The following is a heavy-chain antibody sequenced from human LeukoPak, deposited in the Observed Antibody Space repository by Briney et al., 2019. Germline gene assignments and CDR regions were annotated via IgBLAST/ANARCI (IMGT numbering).Heavy chain of an antibody. Sequence: GGSLRLSCAASGFIFSSYAMSWVRQAPGKGLEWVSAISGSGGSTYYADSVKGRFTISRDNSKNTLYLQMNSLRAEDTAVYYCAKDPPLYYGSGSYPDAFDIWGQGTMVTVSS. CDR1: GFIFSSYA. CDR2: ISGSGGST. J-gene: IGHJ3*02. CDR3: AKDPPLYYGSGSYPDAFDI. D-gene: IGHD3-10*01. V-gene: IGHV3-23*01.